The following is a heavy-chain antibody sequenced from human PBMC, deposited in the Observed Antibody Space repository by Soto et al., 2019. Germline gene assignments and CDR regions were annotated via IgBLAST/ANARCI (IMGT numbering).Heavy chain of an antibody. D-gene: IGHD5-18*01. J-gene: IGHJ4*02. V-gene: IGHV3-33*01. CDR2: IWYDGSNK. CDR3: ARDGGYSYGSLDY. CDR1: GFTFSSYG. Sequence: GGSLRLSCAASGFTFSSYGMHWVRQASGKGLEWVAVIWYDGSNKYYADSVKGRFTISRDNSKNTLYLQMNSLRAEDTAVYYCARDGGYSYGSLDYWGQGTLVTVSS.